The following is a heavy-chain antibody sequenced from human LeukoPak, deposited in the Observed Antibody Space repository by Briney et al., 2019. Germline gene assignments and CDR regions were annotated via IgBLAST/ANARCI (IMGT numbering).Heavy chain of an antibody. D-gene: IGHD6-19*01. Sequence: ASVTVSCKASGYTFTGYYMHWVRQAPGQGLEWMGWINPNSGGTNYAQKFQGRVTMTRDTSISTAYMELSRLRSDDTAVYYCARGVIAVAGNPPYYYYYMDVWGKGTTVTISS. CDR2: INPNSGGT. CDR1: GYTFTGYY. CDR3: ARGVIAVAGNPPYYYYYMDV. V-gene: IGHV1-2*02. J-gene: IGHJ6*03.